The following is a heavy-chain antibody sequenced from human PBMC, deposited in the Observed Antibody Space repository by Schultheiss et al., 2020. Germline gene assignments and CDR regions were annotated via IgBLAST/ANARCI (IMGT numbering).Heavy chain of an antibody. D-gene: IGHD6-19*01. V-gene: IGHV4-34*01. Sequence: SGTLSLTCAVYGWSFSSHYWSWIRQPPGKGLEWIGEINHSGSTTYNPSLQSRVTISVDTSKNQFSLRLKSVTAADTAVYYCARGPGIVVSRTSYFWGQGTMVTV. CDR1: GWSFSSHY. J-gene: IGHJ3*01. CDR2: INHSGST. CDR3: ARGPGIVVSRTSYF.